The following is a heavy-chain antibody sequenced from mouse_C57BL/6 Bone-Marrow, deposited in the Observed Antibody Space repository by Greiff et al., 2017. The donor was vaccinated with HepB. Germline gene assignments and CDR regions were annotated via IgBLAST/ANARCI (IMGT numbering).Heavy chain of an antibody. J-gene: IGHJ1*03. D-gene: IGHD1-1*01. CDR1: GFNIKDDY. CDR3: TNRITTVVGPWYFDV. V-gene: IGHV14-4*01. Sequence: EVQLQQSGAELVRPGASVKLSCTASGFNIKDDYMHWVKQRPEQGLEWIGWIDPENGDTEYASKFQGKATITADTSSNTAYLQLSSLTSEDTAVYYCTNRITTVVGPWYFDVWGTGTTVTVSS. CDR2: IDPENGDT.